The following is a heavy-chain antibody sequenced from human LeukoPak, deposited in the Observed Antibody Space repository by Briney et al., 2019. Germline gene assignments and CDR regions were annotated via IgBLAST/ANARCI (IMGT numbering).Heavy chain of an antibody. J-gene: IGHJ4*02. V-gene: IGHV3-30-3*01. D-gene: IGHD3-16*01. CDR3: ARDRFAGAYNYFDY. CDR2: ISYDGSNK. Sequence: GGSLRLSCAASGFTFSSYAMHWVRQAPGKGLEWVAVISYDGSNKYYADSVKGRFTISRDNSKNTLYLQMNSLRAEDTAVYYCARDRFAGAYNYFDYWGQGTLVTVSS. CDR1: GFTFSSYA.